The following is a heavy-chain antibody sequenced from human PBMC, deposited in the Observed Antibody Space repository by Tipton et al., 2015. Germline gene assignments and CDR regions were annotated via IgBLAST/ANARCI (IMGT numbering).Heavy chain of an antibody. CDR3: AKAPGLGATDVLPFYFDY. D-gene: IGHD1-26*01. J-gene: IGHJ4*02. CDR1: GFTFSGYA. CDR2: ISGTGGTT. Sequence: SLRLSCVASGFTFSGYAMSWVRQVPGEGLEWLSSISGTGGTTHYADSVKGRFTISRDNSKNTLFLQMNSLRGDDTATYFCAKAPGLGATDVLPFYFDYWGQGNLVTVSS. V-gene: IGHV3-23*01.